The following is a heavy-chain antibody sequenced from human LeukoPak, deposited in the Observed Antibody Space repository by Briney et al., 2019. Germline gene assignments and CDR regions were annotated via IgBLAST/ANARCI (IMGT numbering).Heavy chain of an antibody. CDR2: IYYSGST. D-gene: IGHD6-19*01. V-gene: IGHV4-61*01. J-gene: IGHJ4*02. Sequence: SETLSLTCTVSGGSVSSGSYYWSWIRQPPGKGLEWIGYIYYSGSTNYNPSLKSRVTISVDTSKNQFSLKLSSVTAADTAVYYCARGSGWLAYWGQGILVTVSS. CDR3: ARGSGWLAY. CDR1: GGSVSSGSYY.